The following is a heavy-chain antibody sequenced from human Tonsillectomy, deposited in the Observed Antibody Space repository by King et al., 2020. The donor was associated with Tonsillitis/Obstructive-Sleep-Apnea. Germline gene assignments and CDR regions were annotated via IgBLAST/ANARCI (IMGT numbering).Heavy chain of an antibody. CDR3: ATERWGFLEWLAPLSHLDY. V-gene: IGHV3-48*03. J-gene: IGHJ4*02. D-gene: IGHD3-3*01. CDR1: GFTFSSYE. Sequence: VQLVESGGGVVQPGGSLRLSCAASGFTFSSYEMNWVRGAPGKGLEWVLYIISSGRTIYYADSVKGRFTISRDNAKHSLCLKINSLRAVDTAVYYCATERWGFLEWLAPLSHLDYWGQGTLVTVSS. CDR2: IISSGRTI.